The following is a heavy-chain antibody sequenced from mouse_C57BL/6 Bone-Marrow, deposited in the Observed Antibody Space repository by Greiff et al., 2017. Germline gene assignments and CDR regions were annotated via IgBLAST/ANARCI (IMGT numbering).Heavy chain of an antibody. J-gene: IGHJ1*03. CDR1: GYTFTSYG. Sequence: QVQLQQSGAELARPGASVKLSCKASGYTFTSYGISWVKQRTGQGLEWIGEIYPRSGNTYYNEKFKGKATLTADKSSSTAYMELRSLTSEDSAVYFCARFQFYWDFDVWGTGTTVTVSS. V-gene: IGHV1-81*01. CDR3: ARFQFYWDFDV. CDR2: IYPRSGNT.